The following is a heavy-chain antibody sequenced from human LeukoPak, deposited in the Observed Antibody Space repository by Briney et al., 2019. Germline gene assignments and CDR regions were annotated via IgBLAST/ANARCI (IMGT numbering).Heavy chain of an antibody. D-gene: IGHD3-22*01. V-gene: IGHV3-23*01. CDR3: AKDGRIETYYYDSSGYFTIAYYFDY. CDR1: GFTFSSYA. J-gene: IGHJ4*02. Sequence: PGGSLRLSCAASGFTFSSYAMSWVRQAPGKGLEWVSAISGSGGSTYYADSVKGRFTISRDNSKNTLYLQMNSLRAEDTAVYYCAKDGRIETYYYDSSGYFTIAYYFDYWGQGTLVTVSS. CDR2: ISGSGGST.